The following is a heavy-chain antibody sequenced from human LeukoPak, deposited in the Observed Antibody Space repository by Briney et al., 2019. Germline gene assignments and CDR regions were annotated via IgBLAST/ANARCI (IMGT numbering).Heavy chain of an antibody. D-gene: IGHD6-13*01. CDR3: ARAGASPTNSWYDAFDI. Sequence: ASVKVSCKASGYTFTGYYIHWVRQAPGQGLEWMGWINPNSGATNYAQKFQGRVTMTRDTSITTVYMELSSLTSDDTAVYYCARAGASPTNSWYDAFDIWGQGTMVTVSS. J-gene: IGHJ3*02. V-gene: IGHV1-2*02. CDR2: INPNSGAT. CDR1: GYTFTGYY.